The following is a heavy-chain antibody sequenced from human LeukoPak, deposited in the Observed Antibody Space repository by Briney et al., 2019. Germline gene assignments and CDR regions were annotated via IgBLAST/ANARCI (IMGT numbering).Heavy chain of an antibody. V-gene: IGHV3-74*01. J-gene: IGHJ4*02. D-gene: IGHD6-19*01. CDR2: IKSDGITI. CDR3: ASSRSGWIYFDY. Sequence: GGSLRLSCAASGFTFSNYMMHWVRQAPGKGLVWVSRIKSDGITITYADSVKGRFTISRDNAKNTLYLQMSSLRVEDTAVYYCASSRSGWIYFDYWGQGTLVTVSS. CDR1: GFTFSNYM.